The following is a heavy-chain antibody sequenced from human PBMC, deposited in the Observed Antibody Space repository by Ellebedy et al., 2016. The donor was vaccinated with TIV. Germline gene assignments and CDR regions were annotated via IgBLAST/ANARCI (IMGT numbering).Heavy chain of an antibody. Sequence: ASVKVSCKASGGTFSSYAISWVRQAPGQGLEWMGGIIPIFGTANYAQKFQGRVTITADESTSTAYMELSSLRSEDTAVYYCATPAGGSYSHSVYFDYWGQGTLVTVSS. CDR1: GGTFSSYA. D-gene: IGHD1-26*01. CDR2: IIPIFGTA. V-gene: IGHV1-69*13. J-gene: IGHJ4*02. CDR3: ATPAGGSYSHSVYFDY.